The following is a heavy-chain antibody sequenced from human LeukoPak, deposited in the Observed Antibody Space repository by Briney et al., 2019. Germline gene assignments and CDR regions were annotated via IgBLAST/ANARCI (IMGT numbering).Heavy chain of an antibody. J-gene: IGHJ6*03. Sequence: SETLSLTCAVYGGSSSGYYWSWIRQPPGKGLEWIGEINHSGSTNYNPSLKSRVTISVDTSKNQFSLKLSSVTAADTAVYYCATRGKRALRPYYMDVRGKGTTVTVSS. CDR3: ATRGKRALRPYYMDV. D-gene: IGHD1-1*01. CDR2: INHSGST. CDR1: GGSSSGYY. V-gene: IGHV4-34*01.